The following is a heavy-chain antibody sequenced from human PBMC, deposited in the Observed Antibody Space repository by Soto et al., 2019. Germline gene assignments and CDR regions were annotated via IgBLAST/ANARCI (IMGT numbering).Heavy chain of an antibody. CDR2: IIPIFGTA. CDR3: ARARSYDSGAFDI. Sequence: GASVKVSCKASGGTFSSYAISWVRQAPGQGLEWMGGIIPIFGTANYAQKFQGRVTITADESTSTAYMELSSLRSEDTAVYYCARARSYDSGAFDIWGQGTMVTVSS. V-gene: IGHV1-69*13. J-gene: IGHJ3*02. D-gene: IGHD3-22*01. CDR1: GGTFSSYA.